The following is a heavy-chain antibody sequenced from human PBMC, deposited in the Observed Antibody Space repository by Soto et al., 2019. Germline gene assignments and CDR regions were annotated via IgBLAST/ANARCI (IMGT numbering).Heavy chain of an antibody. Sequence: EVQLVDSGGGLVQPGGSLRLSCAASKFSFSGYCLHWVRQAPGKGLMWVSRVNPDGSTTTYADSVKGRFTISRDNARDTVFLQMNSLRAEDTAVYYCARVASGSYDWFDPWGQGTLVTVSS. V-gene: IGHV3-74*01. J-gene: IGHJ5*02. CDR1: KFSFSGYC. CDR2: VNPDGSTT. D-gene: IGHD1-26*01. CDR3: ARVASGSYDWFDP.